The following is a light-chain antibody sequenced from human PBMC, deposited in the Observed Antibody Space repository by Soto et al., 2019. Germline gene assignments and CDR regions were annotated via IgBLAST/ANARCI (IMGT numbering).Light chain of an antibody. CDR2: GAS. V-gene: IGKV3-15*01. CDR1: QSVYNN. J-gene: IGKJ5*01. CDR3: KQYNNRPIN. Sequence: EIGMTQAPATLSVSPGERATLSCRASQSVYNNLAWYQQKPGQAPRLLIYGASTRATCLPARFSGSGSGPQFTLSISSLQSEDFAVYYCKQYNNRPINFGQGTRLE.